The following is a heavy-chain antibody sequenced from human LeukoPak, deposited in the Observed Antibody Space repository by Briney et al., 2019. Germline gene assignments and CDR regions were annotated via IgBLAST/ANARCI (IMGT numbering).Heavy chain of an antibody. CDR1: GGSISSGGYY. D-gene: IGHD6-13*01. V-gene: IGHV4-31*03. J-gene: IGHJ4*02. CDR3: ARQDSSSWYYFDY. CDR2: IYYSGST. Sequence: SQTLSLTCTVSGGSISSGGYYWSWIRQHPGKGLEWIGYIYYSGSTYYNPSLKSRVTISVDTPKNQFSLKLSSVTAADTAVYYCARQDSSSWYYFDYWGQGTLVTVSS.